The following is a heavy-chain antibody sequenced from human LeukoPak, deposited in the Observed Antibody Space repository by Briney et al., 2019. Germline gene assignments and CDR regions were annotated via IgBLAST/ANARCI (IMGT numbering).Heavy chain of an antibody. V-gene: IGHV4-4*07. CDR2: IYTSGST. Sequence: PSETLSLTCTVSGGSISSYYWSWIRQPAGKGLEWIGRIYTSGSTNYNPSLKSRVTMSVDTSKNQFSLKLSSVTAADTAVYYCARDIASGSYSEFDYRGQGTLVTVSS. D-gene: IGHD3-10*01. CDR3: ARDIASGSYSEFDY. CDR1: GGSISSYY. J-gene: IGHJ4*02.